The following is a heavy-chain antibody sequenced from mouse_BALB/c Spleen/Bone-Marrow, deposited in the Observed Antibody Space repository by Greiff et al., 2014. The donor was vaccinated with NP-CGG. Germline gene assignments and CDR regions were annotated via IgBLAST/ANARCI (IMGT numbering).Heavy chain of an antibody. Sequence: QVQLQQSGPELVKPGASVKMSCKASGYTFTDYFISWVKQGVGQGLEWIGEIYPGTGSTYYNEKFKGKATLTADKSSNIAYMQLSSLTSEDSAVYFCARRKNVWFAYWGQGTLVTVSA. CDR1: GYTFTDYF. CDR3: ARRKNVWFAY. V-gene: IGHV1-77*01. CDR2: IYPGTGST. J-gene: IGHJ3*01.